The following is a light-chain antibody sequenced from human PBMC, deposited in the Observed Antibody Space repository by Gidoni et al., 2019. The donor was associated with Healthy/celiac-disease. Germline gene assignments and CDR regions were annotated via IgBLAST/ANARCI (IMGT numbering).Light chain of an antibody. V-gene: IGKV1-27*01. CDR3: QKYNSALRLT. CDR1: QGISNY. CDR2: AAS. J-gene: IGKJ4*02. Sequence: DIQMTQSPSSMSASVGDRVTITCRASQGISNYLAWYQQKPGKVPKLLIYAASTLQSGAPSRCSSSGAGKDCTLASSSLQPVEVATNYGQKYNSALRLTFGGGTKVEIK.